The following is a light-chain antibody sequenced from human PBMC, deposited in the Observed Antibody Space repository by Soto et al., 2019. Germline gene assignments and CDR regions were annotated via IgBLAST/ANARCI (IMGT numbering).Light chain of an antibody. V-gene: IGKV1D-12*01. J-gene: IGKJ1*01. CDR2: AAS. Sequence: DIQMTQSPSSVSASVGDRVTITCRASQDISGWLAWFQQKQGQAPNLLIYAASILQSGGPSRISGSGSGPDFTLTITYLQPEDFAPYYCQQANSFPWTFGQGTKVEL. CDR3: QQANSFPWT. CDR1: QDISGW.